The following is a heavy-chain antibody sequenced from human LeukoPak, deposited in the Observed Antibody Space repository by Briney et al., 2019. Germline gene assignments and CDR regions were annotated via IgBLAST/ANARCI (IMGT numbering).Heavy chain of an antibody. D-gene: IGHD3-22*01. J-gene: IGHJ4*02. Sequence: GASVRVSCKASGYTFTSYGISWVRQAPGQGLEWMGGIIPIFGTANYAQKFQGRVTITADESTSTAYMELSSLRSEDTAVYYCARDLHSRSYYYDSSGYWGQGTLVTVSS. CDR2: IIPIFGTA. CDR3: ARDLHSRSYYYDSSGY. V-gene: IGHV1-69*13. CDR1: GYTFTSYG.